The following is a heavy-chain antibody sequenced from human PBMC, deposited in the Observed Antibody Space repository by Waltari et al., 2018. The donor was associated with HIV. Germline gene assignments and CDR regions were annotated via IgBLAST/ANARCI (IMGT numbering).Heavy chain of an antibody. CDR1: GGSVSSSDYY. V-gene: IGHV4-30-4*08. D-gene: IGHD3-22*01. CDR3: ARSRHDYYDSSGYYRGAFDI. J-gene: IGHJ3*02. Sequence: QVQLQESGPGLVKPSQTLSLTCTVSGGSVSSSDYYWNWIRQPPGKGREWIGYIYYNENPCYTPSLKSRLTISLDRAKSQFSLKLSSVTAADTAVYYCARSRHDYYDSSGYYRGAFDIWGQGTMVPVSS. CDR2: IYYNENP.